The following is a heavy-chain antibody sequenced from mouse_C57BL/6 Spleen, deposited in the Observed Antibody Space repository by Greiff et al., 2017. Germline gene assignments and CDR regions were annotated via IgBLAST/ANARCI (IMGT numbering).Heavy chain of an antibody. D-gene: IGHD1-1*01. Sequence: VQLQQPGAELVRPGSSVKLSCKASGYTFTSYWMHWVKQRPIQGLEWIGNIDPSDSETHYNQKFKDKATLTVDKSSSTAYMQLSSLTSEDSAVYYCARRPLRSSYWYFDVWGTGTTVTVSS. CDR3: ARRPLRSSYWYFDV. V-gene: IGHV1-52*01. CDR1: GYTFTSYW. J-gene: IGHJ1*03. CDR2: IDPSDSET.